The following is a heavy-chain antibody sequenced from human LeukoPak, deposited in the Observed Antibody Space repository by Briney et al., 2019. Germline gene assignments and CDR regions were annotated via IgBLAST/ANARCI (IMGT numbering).Heavy chain of an antibody. CDR2: ISAYNGNT. Sequence: ASVKVSCKASGYTFTSYGISWVRQALGQGLEWMGWISAYNGNTNYAQKVQGRVTMTTDTSTSTAYMELRSLRSDDTAVYYCARGGTTPYYDYMDVWGKGTTVTISS. D-gene: IGHD4-17*01. CDR1: GYTFTSYG. J-gene: IGHJ6*03. CDR3: ARGGTTPYYDYMDV. V-gene: IGHV1-18*01.